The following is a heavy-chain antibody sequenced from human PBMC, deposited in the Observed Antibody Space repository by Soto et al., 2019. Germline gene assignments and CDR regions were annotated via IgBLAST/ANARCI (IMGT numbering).Heavy chain of an antibody. CDR1: GGSFSGYY. CDR2: INHSGST. J-gene: IGHJ4*02. CDR3: ARWSAVAGSTVFDY. V-gene: IGHV4-34*01. D-gene: IGHD6-19*01. Sequence: SETLSLTCAVYGGSFSGYYWSWIRQPPGKGLEWIGEINHSGSTNYNPSLKSRVTISVDTSRNQFSLKLSSVTAADTAVYYCARWSAVAGSTVFDYWGQGTLVTVSS.